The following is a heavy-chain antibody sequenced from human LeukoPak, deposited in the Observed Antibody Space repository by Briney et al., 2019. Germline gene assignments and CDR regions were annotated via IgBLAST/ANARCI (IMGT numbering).Heavy chain of an antibody. Sequence: GGSLRLSCAASGFTFSSYWMHWVRQAPGKGLVWVSRINSDGSSTIYADPVKGRFTISRDNAKNTLYLQMNSLRAEDTAVYYCARASRYCSSTNCYPKYWGQGTLVTVSS. J-gene: IGHJ4*02. CDR3: ARASRYCSSTNCYPKY. CDR1: GFTFSSYW. CDR2: INSDGSST. V-gene: IGHV3-74*01. D-gene: IGHD2-2*01.